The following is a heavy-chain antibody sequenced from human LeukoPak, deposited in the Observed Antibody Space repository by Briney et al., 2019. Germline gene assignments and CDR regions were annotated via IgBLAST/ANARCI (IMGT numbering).Heavy chain of an antibody. CDR3: AKDRGSSGWYSGY. CDR1: GFTFSSYG. CDR2: ISYDGSNK. J-gene: IGHJ4*02. V-gene: IGHV3-30*18. Sequence: GRSLRLSCAASGFTFSSYGMHWVRRAPGKGLEWVAVISYDGSNKYYADSVKGRFTISRDNSKNTLYLQMNSLRAEDTAVYYCAKDRGSSGWYSGYWGQGTLVTVSS. D-gene: IGHD6-19*01.